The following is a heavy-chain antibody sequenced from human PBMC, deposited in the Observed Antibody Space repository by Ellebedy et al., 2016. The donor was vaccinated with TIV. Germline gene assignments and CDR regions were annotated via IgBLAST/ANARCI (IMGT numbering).Heavy chain of an antibody. CDR2: ISGSSLST. CDR3: AKGSDNPAYNYGRFDY. J-gene: IGHJ4*02. D-gene: IGHD5-24*01. CDR1: GLTFSNYA. V-gene: IGHV3-23*01. Sequence: GGSLRLSXVASGLTFSNYAMNWVRQAPGKGLEWVSTISGSSLSTYYADSVKGRFTISRDNPKNTLYLQMNSLRAEDTAIYYCAKGSDNPAYNYGRFDYWGQGNLVTVSS.